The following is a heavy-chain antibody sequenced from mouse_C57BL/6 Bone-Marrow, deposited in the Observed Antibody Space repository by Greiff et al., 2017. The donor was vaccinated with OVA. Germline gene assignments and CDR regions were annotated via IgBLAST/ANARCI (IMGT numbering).Heavy chain of an antibody. CDR3: ASGGLPFAY. CDR1: GFSLTSYG. Sequence: QVQLKQSGPGLVAPSQSLSITCTVSGFSLTSYGVDWVRQSPGKGLEWLGVIWGVGSTNYNSAPKSRLCISKDNSKSQVFLKMNSLQTDDTAMYYCASGGLPFAYWGQGTLVTVSA. D-gene: IGHD2-4*01. J-gene: IGHJ3*01. V-gene: IGHV2-6*01. CDR2: IWGVGST.